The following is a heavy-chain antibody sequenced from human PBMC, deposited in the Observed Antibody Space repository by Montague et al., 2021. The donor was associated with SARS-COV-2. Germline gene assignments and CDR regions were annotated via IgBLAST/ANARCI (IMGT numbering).Heavy chain of an antibody. D-gene: IGHD2/OR15-2a*01. Sequence: SETLSLTCSVSGGSISSSSHYWAWIRQPQGRRLEWIGTIYYSGTTLYHPSLKSRITMSVDTPDNQFSLQLNSVRATDTAIYYCARAQMAVTEYYPDYWGQGILVTVSS. CDR1: GGSISSSSHY. CDR3: ARAQMAVTEYYPDY. CDR2: IYYSGTT. J-gene: IGHJ4*02. V-gene: IGHV4-39*01.